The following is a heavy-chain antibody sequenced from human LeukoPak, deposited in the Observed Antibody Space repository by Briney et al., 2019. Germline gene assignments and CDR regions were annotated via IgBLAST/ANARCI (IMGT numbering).Heavy chain of an antibody. CDR2: ISGSGAET. CDR3: ARGIDSSGYYWREEHFDY. J-gene: IGHJ4*02. CDR1: GLTFSNYD. V-gene: IGHV3-21*01. D-gene: IGHD3-22*01. Sequence: GGSLRLSCAASGLTFSNYDMNWVRVRQAPGQGLEWVSSISGSGAETYYADSVKGRFTISRDNAKNSLYLQMNSLRAEDTAVYYCARGIDSSGYYWREEHFDYWGQGTLVTVSS.